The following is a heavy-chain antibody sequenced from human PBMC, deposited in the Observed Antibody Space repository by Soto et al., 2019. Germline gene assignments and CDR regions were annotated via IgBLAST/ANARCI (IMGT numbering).Heavy chain of an antibody. D-gene: IGHD3-9*01. CDR2: IYYTGST. Sequence: PSETLSLTCTVSGGSVTSRTYYWSWIRQAPGKGLEWIRNIYYTGSTDYTPSLKSRVTISLHPSKTQFSLNLTSVTAADTAVYYCAREAELDWLRYFDYRDQGILVTVTS. CDR1: GGSVTSRTYY. V-gene: IGHV4-61*01. CDR3: AREAELDWLRYFDY. J-gene: IGHJ4*02.